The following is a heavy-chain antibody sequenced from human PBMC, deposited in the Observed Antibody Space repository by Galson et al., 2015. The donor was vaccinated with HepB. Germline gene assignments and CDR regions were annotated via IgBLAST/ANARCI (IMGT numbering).Heavy chain of an antibody. CDR1: GFTFSSYA. D-gene: IGHD2-2*01. Sequence: SLRLSCAASGFTFSSYAMHWVRQAPGKGLEWVAVISYDGSNKYYADSVKGRFTLSRDNSKNTLYLQMNSLRAEDAAVYYCARVVGGGVDYWGQGTLVTVSS. J-gene: IGHJ4*02. V-gene: IGHV3-30-3*01. CDR2: ISYDGSNK. CDR3: ARVVGGGVDY.